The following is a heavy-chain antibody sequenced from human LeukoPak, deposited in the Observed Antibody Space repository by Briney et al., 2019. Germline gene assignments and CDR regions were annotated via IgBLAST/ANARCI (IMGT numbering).Heavy chain of an antibody. J-gene: IGHJ4*02. CDR3: ARDKWLHYFDY. CDR1: GGSFSGYY. V-gene: IGHV4-34*01. D-gene: IGHD6-19*01. Sequence: SETLSPTCAVYGGSFSGYYWSWIRQPPGKGLEWIGEINHSGSTNYNPSLKSRVTISVDTSKNQFSLKLSSVTAADTAVYYCARDKWLHYFDYWGQGTLVTVSS. CDR2: INHSGST.